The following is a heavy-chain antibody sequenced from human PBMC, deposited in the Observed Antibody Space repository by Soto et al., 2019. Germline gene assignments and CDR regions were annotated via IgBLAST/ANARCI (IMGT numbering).Heavy chain of an antibody. J-gene: IGHJ5*02. V-gene: IGHV3-23*01. D-gene: IGHD2-2*01. CDR1: GFIFSSYA. Sequence: GGSLRLSCAASGFIFSSYAMSWVRQAPGKGLEWVSAISGSGISTYYADSVKGRFTISRDNSKNTLYLQMNSLRAEDTAVYYCAKEKISTSCRNWFDPWGQGTLVTVSS. CDR2: ISGSGIST. CDR3: AKEKISTSCRNWFDP.